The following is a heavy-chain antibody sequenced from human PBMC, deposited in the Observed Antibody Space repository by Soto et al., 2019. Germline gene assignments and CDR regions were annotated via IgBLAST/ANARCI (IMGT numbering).Heavy chain of an antibody. CDR1: GFTFSSYS. V-gene: IGHV3-48*02. CDR3: ARARDDYGDPYYYYGMEV. CDR2: ISSSSSTI. Sequence: PGGSLRLSCAASGFTFSSYSMNWVRQAPGKGLEWVSYISSSSSTIYYADSVKGRFTISRDNAKNSLYLQMNSLRDEDTAVYYCARARDDYGDPYYYYGMEVWGQGTTVTVSS. J-gene: IGHJ6*02. D-gene: IGHD4-17*01.